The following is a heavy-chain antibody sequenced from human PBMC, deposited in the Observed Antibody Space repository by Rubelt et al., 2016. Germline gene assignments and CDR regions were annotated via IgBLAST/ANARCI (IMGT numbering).Heavy chain of an antibody. CDR2: IYSGGTT. CDR1: GFIFNNFA. D-gene: IGHD6-6*01. V-gene: IGHV3-23*03. CDR3: AKDPRSSSSRGCFDY. Sequence: EVQLLESGGDLVQPGGSLTLSCAASGFIFNNFAMSWVRQPPGKGLEWVSVIYSGGTTYYADSVQGRLTISRNKSQNNLYLQMNSLGAEDTAVYYCAKDPRSSSSRGCFDYWGQGTLVTVSS. J-gene: IGHJ4*02.